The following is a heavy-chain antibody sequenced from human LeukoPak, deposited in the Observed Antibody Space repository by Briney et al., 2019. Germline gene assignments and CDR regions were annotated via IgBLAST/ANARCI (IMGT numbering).Heavy chain of an antibody. CDR1: GFTFSSYG. CDR2: ISYDGSNK. V-gene: IGHV3-30*18. J-gene: IGHJ4*02. Sequence: GGSLRLSCAASGFTFSSYGMHWVRQAPGKGLEWVAVISYDGSNKYYADSVKGRFTISRDNSKNTPYLQMNSLRAEDTAVYYCAKAYGVTGGLVDYWGQGTLVTVSS. D-gene: IGHD4-17*01. CDR3: AKAYGVTGGLVDY.